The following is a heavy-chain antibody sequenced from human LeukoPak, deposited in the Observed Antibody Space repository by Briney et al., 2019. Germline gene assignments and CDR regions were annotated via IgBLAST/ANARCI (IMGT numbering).Heavy chain of an antibody. Sequence: SVKVSCKASGGTFISYAISWVRQAPGQGLEWMGRIIPIFGTANYAQKFQGRVTITTDESTSTAYMELSSLRSEDTAVYCCAREALGYCSGGSCYPSSNRDSAFDYWGQGTLVTVSS. CDR2: IIPIFGTA. V-gene: IGHV1-69*05. D-gene: IGHD2-15*01. CDR1: GGTFISYA. CDR3: AREALGYCSGGSCYPSSNRDSAFDY. J-gene: IGHJ4*02.